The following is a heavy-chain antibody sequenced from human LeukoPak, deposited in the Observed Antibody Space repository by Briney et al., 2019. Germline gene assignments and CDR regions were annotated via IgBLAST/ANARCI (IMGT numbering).Heavy chain of an antibody. Sequence: GGSLRLSCAASGFTFSSYSMNWVRQAPGKGLEWVSYISGSSSTIYYADSVKGRFTISRDNAKNSLYLHMNSLRDEDTAVYYCGRHYYFDSGGYYPEYLQHWGQGTLVTVSS. CDR2: ISGSSSTI. CDR1: GFTFSSYS. V-gene: IGHV3-48*02. D-gene: IGHD3-22*01. CDR3: GRHYYFDSGGYYPEYLQH. J-gene: IGHJ1*01.